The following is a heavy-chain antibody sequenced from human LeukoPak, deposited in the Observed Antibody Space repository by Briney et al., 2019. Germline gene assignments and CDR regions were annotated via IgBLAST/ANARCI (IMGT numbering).Heavy chain of an antibody. CDR1: RFTFSNYW. CDR3: ARGVRGGTQYDDFDI. V-gene: IGHV3-7*01. D-gene: IGHD1-7*01. CDR2: IKQDGSNA. Sequence: PGGSLRLSCVASRFTFSNYWMHWVRQAPGRGLEWVANIKQDGSNAYYVDSVKGRFTISRDNAKNSVYLQMNSLRAEDTAVYYCARGVRGGTQYDDFDIWGQGTMVTVSS. J-gene: IGHJ3*02.